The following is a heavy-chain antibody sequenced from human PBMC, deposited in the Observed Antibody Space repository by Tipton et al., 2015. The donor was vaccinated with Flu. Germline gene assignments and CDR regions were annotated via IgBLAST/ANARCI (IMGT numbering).Heavy chain of an antibody. CDR2: IYHNGDI. CDR3: ARAEIRDFDY. J-gene: IGHJ4*02. Sequence: LRLSCAVPGYSISRGYYWGWIRQPPGKGLEWIGSIYHNGDIHFNPSPKSRVSISVDTSNNRVSLNLTSVTAADTAVYYCARAEIRDFDYWGQGTLVTVSS. V-gene: IGHV4-38-2*01. CDR1: GYSISRGYY.